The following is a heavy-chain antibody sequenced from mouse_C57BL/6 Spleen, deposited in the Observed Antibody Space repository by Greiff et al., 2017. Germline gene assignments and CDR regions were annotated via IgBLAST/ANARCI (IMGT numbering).Heavy chain of an antibody. CDR1: GFTFSSYA. J-gene: IGHJ3*01. CDR2: ISDGGSYT. CDR3: ARVTGTGPSWFAY. Sequence: DVKLVESGGGLVKPGGSLKLSCAASGFTFSSYAMSWVRQTPEKRLEWVATISDGGSYTYYPDNVKGRFTISRDNAKNNLYLQMSHLKSEDTAMYYCARVTGTGPSWFAYWGQGTLVTVSA. V-gene: IGHV5-4*03. D-gene: IGHD4-1*01.